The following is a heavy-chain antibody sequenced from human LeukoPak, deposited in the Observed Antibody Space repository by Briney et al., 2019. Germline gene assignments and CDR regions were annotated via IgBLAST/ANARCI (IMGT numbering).Heavy chain of an antibody. CDR3: ARDWKVGATFEIQGPIDY. CDR2: IKQDGSEK. J-gene: IGHJ4*02. V-gene: IGHV3-7*01. Sequence: GGSLRLSCAASGFTFSSYWMTWVRQAPGKGLEWVANIKQDGSEKYYVDSVMGRFTISRDNAMDSLYLQLNSLRVEDTAVYYCARDWKVGATFEIQGPIDYWGQRTLVTVSS. D-gene: IGHD1-26*01. CDR1: GFTFSSYW.